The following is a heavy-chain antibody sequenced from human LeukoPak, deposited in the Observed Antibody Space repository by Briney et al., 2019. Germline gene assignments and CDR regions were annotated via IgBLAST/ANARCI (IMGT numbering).Heavy chain of an antibody. J-gene: IGHJ5*02. CDR1: GGSISSYY. V-gene: IGHV4-59*08. D-gene: IGHD1-1*01. CDR3: ARRGTGSLNWFDP. CDR2: IYYSGST. Sequence: SDTLSLTCTVSGGSISSYYWSWLRQPPGKGVEWIGYIYYSGSTNYNPSLKSRVTISVDTSKNQFSLKLSSVTAADTAVYYCARRGTGSLNWFDPWGQGTLVTVSS.